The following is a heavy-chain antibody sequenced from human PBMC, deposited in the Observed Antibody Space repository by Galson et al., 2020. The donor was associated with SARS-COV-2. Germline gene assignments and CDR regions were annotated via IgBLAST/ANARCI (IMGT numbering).Heavy chain of an antibody. V-gene: IGHV3-33*01. Sequence: GESLKISCAASGFTFSSYGMHWVRQAPGKGLEWVAVIWYDRSNKYYADSVKGRFTISRDNSKNTLYLQMNSLRAEDTAVYYCARDRQVGATEDFDYWGQGTLVTVSS. CDR3: ARDRQVGATEDFDY. J-gene: IGHJ4*02. CDR1: GFTFSSYG. CDR2: IWYDRSNK. D-gene: IGHD1-26*01.